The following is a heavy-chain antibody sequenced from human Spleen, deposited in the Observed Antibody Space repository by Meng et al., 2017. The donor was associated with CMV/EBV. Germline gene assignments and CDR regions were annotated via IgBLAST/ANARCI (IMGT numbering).Heavy chain of an antibody. Sequence: GSLRLSCSVSGGSISSYYWTWIRQPPGKGLEWIGYIYYSGSTNYNPSLKSRVTISEDTSKNQSSLRLTSVTAADTAIYYCARSTGITGTTGAFDIWGQGTMVTVSS. V-gene: IGHV4-59*01. CDR1: GGSISSYY. CDR3: ARSTGITGTTGAFDI. J-gene: IGHJ3*02. CDR2: IYYSGST. D-gene: IGHD1-7*01.